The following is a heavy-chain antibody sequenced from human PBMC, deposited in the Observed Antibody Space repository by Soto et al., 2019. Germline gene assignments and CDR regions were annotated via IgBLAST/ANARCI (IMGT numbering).Heavy chain of an antibody. CDR1: GGTFSSYT. V-gene: IGHV1-69*04. Sequence: GASVKVSCKASGGTFSSYTISWVRQAPGQGLEWMGRIIPILGIANYAQKYQGRVTITADKSTSTAYMELSSLRSEDTAVYYCARDDPDYDFSPWGQGTLVTVSS. CDR3: ARDDPDYDFSP. J-gene: IGHJ5*02. D-gene: IGHD3-3*01. CDR2: IIPILGIA.